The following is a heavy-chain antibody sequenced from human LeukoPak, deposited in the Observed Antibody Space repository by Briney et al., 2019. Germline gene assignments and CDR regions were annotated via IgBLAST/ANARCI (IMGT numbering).Heavy chain of an antibody. J-gene: IGHJ5*02. CDR3: ANQHPFVFLFDP. Sequence: ASVKVSCKASGYTFTGYYMHWVRQAPGQGLEWMGWINPNSGGTNYAQKFQGRVTMTRDTSISTAYMELSRLRSDDTAVYYCANQHPFVFLFDPWGQGTLVTVSS. D-gene: IGHD2/OR15-2a*01. CDR1: GYTFTGYY. V-gene: IGHV1-2*02. CDR2: INPNSGGT.